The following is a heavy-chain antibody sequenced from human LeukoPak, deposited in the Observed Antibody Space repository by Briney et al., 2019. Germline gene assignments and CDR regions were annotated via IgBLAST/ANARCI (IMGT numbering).Heavy chain of an antibody. J-gene: IGHJ4*02. CDR1: GGTFSSYA. CDR2: IIPIFGTA. Sequence: SVKVSCKASGGTFSSYAISWVRQAPGQGLEWMGRIIPIFGTANYAQKFQGRVTITTDESTSTAYMELSNLRSEDTAVYYCARERKRGYYDSSGPDDYWRQGTLVTVSS. V-gene: IGHV1-69*05. CDR3: ARERKRGYYDSSGPDDY. D-gene: IGHD3-22*01.